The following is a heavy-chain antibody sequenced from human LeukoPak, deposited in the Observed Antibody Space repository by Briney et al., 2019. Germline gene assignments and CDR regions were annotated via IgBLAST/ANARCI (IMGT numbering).Heavy chain of an antibody. J-gene: IGHJ5*02. Sequence: PSETLSLTCTVSGGSISGSYWSWIRQPPGKGLEWIGFVYYRGSTNYNPSLKSRVTISVDTSKNQFSLKLSSVTAADTAAYYCARALPRIAAAGTDWFDPWGQGTLVTVSS. CDR3: ARALPRIAAAGTDWFDP. D-gene: IGHD6-13*01. CDR1: GGSISGSY. CDR2: VYYRGST. V-gene: IGHV4-59*01.